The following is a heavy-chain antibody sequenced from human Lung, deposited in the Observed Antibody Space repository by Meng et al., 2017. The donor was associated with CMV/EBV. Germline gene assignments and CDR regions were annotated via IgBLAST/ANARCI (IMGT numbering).Heavy chain of an antibody. CDR3: AKNGQGTSGWFYFDL. V-gene: IGHV3-30*02. CDR1: GFSFSNYD. Sequence: GGSLRLXXAASGFSFSNYDMHWVRQAPGKGLEWVAIIRYDGSNKYNTDSVEGRFTISRDNSKNTLSLQMNSLGAEDTAVYYCAKNGQGTSGWFYFDLWGQGXLVTVSS. D-gene: IGHD6-19*01. CDR2: IRYDGSNK. J-gene: IGHJ4*02.